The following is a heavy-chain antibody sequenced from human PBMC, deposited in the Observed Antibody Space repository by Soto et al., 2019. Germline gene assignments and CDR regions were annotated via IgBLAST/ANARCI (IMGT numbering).Heavy chain of an antibody. Sequence: QVQLVQSGAEVKKPGASVKVSCKASGYTFTTCAMHWVRQAPGQRLEWMGWINAGNGNTKYSQKFQGRVTITRDTSASTAYMELNSLRSEDTAVYYCTSRSPRYGIDYWCQGTLVTVSS. CDR3: TSRSPRYGIDY. J-gene: IGHJ4*02. CDR1: GYTFTTCA. V-gene: IGHV1-3*01. D-gene: IGHD1-1*01. CDR2: INAGNGNT.